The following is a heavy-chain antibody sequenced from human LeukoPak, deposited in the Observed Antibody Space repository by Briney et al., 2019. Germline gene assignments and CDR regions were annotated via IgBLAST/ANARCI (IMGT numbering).Heavy chain of an antibody. CDR1: GFTVSGDY. J-gene: IGHJ4*02. V-gene: IGHV3-53*01. Sequence: GGSLRLSCAASGFTVSGDYMNWVRQAPGKGLEWVSAIYSGGATYYADSVKGRFSIFRDNSRNTVHLQMNSLRAEDTAVYYCARARYNWKGPYYFDSWGQGTLVTVSP. CDR3: ARARYNWKGPYYFDS. D-gene: IGHD1-1*01. CDR2: IYSGGAT.